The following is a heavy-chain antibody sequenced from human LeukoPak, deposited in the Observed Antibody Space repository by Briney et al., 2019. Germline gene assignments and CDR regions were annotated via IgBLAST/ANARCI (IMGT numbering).Heavy chain of an antibody. CDR2: INPSGGST. V-gene: IGHV1-46*01. Sequence: ASVKVSCKASGYTFTSYYMHWVRQAPGQGLDWMGIINPSGGSTSYAQKFQGRVTMTRDMSTSTVYMELSSLRSEDTAVYYCARRTYYYDSSGYYYGDYFDYWGQGTLVTVSS. CDR1: GYTFTSYY. D-gene: IGHD3-22*01. CDR3: ARRTYYYDSSGYYYGDYFDY. J-gene: IGHJ4*02.